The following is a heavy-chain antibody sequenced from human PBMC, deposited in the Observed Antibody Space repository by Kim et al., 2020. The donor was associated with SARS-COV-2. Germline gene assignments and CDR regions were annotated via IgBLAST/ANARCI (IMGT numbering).Heavy chain of an antibody. CDR2: IYTSGST. CDR3: ARVWMVRGVSRFDP. Sequence: SETLSLTCTVSGGSISSYYWSWIRQPAGKGLEWIGRIYTSGSTNYNPSLKSRVTMSVDTSKNQFSLKLSSVTAADTAVYYCARVWMVRGVSRFDPWVQGTLVTVSS. J-gene: IGHJ5*02. V-gene: IGHV4-4*07. CDR1: GGSISSYY. D-gene: IGHD3-10*01.